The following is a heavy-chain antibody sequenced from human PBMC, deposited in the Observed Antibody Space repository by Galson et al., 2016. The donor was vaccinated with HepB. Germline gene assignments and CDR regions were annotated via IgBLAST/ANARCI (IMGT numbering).Heavy chain of an antibody. V-gene: IGHV3-30*14. CDR3: ARVRYASLVVPGNPSDY. J-gene: IGHJ4*02. CDR1: GFRFNTYA. Sequence: SLRLPCAASGFRFNTYAMYWVRQAPGKGLAWVAIISYDGNKKFYGDSVKGRFTISRDDSKYTLSLQIISLRPEDTAVYFCARVRYASLVVPGNPSDYWGQGALVTVSS. CDR2: ISYDGNKK. D-gene: IGHD2-21*02.